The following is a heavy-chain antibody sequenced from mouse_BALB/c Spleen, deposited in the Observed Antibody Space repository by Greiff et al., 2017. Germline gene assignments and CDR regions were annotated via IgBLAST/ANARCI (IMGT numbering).Heavy chain of an antibody. J-gene: IGHJ4*01. Sequence: EVQLVESGTVLARPGASVKMSCKASGYTFTSYWMHWVKQRPGQGLEWIGAIYPGNSDTSYNQKFKGKAKLTAVTSTSTAYMELSSLTNEDSAVYYCTRGYGDYYAMDYWGQGTSVTVSS. D-gene: IGHD2-13*01. V-gene: IGHV1-5*01. CDR2: IYPGNSDT. CDR1: GYTFTSYW. CDR3: TRGYGDYYAMDY.